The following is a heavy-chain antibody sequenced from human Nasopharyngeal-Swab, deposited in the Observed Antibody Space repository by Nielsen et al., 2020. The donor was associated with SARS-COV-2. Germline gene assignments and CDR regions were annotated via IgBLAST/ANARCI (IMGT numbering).Heavy chain of an antibody. V-gene: IGHV3-9*01. J-gene: IGHJ4*02. D-gene: IGHD2-2*01. CDR3: ARDHCSISSCYFDH. CDR2: ITWNSGSI. Sequence: VREAPGKGLEWVSSITWNSGSIAYVDSVMGRFTISRDNAENSLYLQMDSLRAEDTALYYCARDHCSISSCYFDHWGQGTLVPSPQ.